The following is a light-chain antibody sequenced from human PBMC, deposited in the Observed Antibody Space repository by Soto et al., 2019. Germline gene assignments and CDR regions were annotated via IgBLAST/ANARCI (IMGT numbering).Light chain of an antibody. CDR3: SSYTDRKNLV. J-gene: IGLJ1*01. Sequence: QSVLTQPASVSGSPGQSITISCTGTSSDVGSYNLVSWYQQHPGKAPKLMIYDVTKRPSGVPDRFSGSKSGNTASLTVSALQAEDEADYYCSSYTDRKNLVFGTGTKVTVL. CDR1: SSDVGSYNL. V-gene: IGLV2-14*02. CDR2: DVT.